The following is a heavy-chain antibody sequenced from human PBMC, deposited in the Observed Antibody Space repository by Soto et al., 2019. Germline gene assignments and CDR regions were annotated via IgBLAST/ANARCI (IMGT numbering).Heavy chain of an antibody. D-gene: IGHD3-3*01. CDR1: GGSISSYY. CDR3: ARRYYDCWSGYYPFDY. V-gene: IGHV4-59*08. J-gene: IGHJ4*02. Sequence: QVQLQESGPGLVKPSETLSLTCTVSGGSISSYYWSWIRQPPGKGLEWIGYSYYSGGTNSNPSLQSRGAISVDTSKSQVSLKLSSVTAADTAVYYCARRYYDCWSGYYPFDYWGQGTLVTVSS. CDR2: SYYSGGT.